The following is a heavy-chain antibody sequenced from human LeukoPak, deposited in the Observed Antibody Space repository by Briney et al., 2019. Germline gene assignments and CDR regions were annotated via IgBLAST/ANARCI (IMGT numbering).Heavy chain of an antibody. CDR3: AKSQRWYSSSASHEEFDY. V-gene: IGHV3-23*01. Sequence: GGSLRLSCAASGLTFSSYAMSWVRQAPGKGLEWVSAISGSGGSTYYADSVKGRFTISRDNSKNTLYLQMNSLRAEETAVYYCAKSQRWYSSSASHEEFDYWGQGTLVTVSS. D-gene: IGHD6-6*01. J-gene: IGHJ4*02. CDR2: ISGSGGST. CDR1: GLTFSSYA.